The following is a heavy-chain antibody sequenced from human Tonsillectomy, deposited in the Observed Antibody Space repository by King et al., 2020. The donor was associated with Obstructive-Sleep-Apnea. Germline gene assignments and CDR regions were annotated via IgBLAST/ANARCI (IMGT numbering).Heavy chain of an antibody. V-gene: IGHV5-51*01. CDR3: ARHPLPLEYYFDY. CDR2: IYPGDSDT. J-gene: IGHJ4*02. CDR1: GYSFTNYW. Sequence: VQLVESGAEVKKPGESLKISCKGSGYSFTNYWIGWVRQMPGKGLEWMGIIYPGDSDTRYSPSFHGQVSISADKSISTAYLQWGSLKASDTAMYYCARHPLPLEYYFDYWGQGTLVTVSS.